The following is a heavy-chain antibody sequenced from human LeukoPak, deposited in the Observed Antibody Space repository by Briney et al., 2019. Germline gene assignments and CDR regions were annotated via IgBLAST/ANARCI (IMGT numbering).Heavy chain of an antibody. D-gene: IGHD6-13*01. J-gene: IGHJ4*02. CDR2: IYSGGST. CDR3: ARFRAAAGYFDY. V-gene: IGHV3-66*02. Sequence: GGSLRLSCAASGFTVSDNYMSWVRQAPGKGLEWVSVIYSGGSTYYADSVKGRFTISRDNSKNTLYLQMSSLRAEDTAVYYCARFRAAAGYFDYWGQGTLVTVSS. CDR1: GFTVSDNY.